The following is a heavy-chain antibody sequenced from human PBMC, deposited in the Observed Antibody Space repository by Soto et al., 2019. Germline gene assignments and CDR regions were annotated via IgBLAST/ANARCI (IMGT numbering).Heavy chain of an antibody. J-gene: IGHJ4*02. CDR2: LSDSGISI. V-gene: IGHV3-23*01. D-gene: IGHD6-13*01. Sequence: GGSLRLSCTASGFTFSSHAMTWVRQAPGKGLEWVSGLSDSGISIYYADSVKDRLTISRDNSKNTLYLQIHTLRAEDTAVYYCDKVSRTRNAGIFDFWGQGTQVTVSS. CDR1: GFTFSSHA. CDR3: DKVSRTRNAGIFDF.